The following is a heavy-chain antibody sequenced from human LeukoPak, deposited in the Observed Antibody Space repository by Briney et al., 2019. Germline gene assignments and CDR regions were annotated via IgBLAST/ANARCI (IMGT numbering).Heavy chain of an antibody. CDR3: ARFYYDILTGYYRRDAFDI. D-gene: IGHD3-9*01. J-gene: IGHJ3*02. V-gene: IGHV4-59*01. Sequence: SETLSLTCTVSGGSISSYYWSWIRQPPGKGLEWIGYIYYSGSTNYNPSLKSRVTISVDTSKNQFSLKLSSVTAADTAVYYCARFYYDILTGYYRRDAFDIWGQGTMVTVSS. CDR2: IYYSGST. CDR1: GGSISSYY.